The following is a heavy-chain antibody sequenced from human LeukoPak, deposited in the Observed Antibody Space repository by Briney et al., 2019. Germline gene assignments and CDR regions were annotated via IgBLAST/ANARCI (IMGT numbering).Heavy chain of an antibody. D-gene: IGHD3-10*01. CDR2: INHSGST. Sequence: SETLSLTCAVYGGSFSGYYWSWIRQPPGKGLEWIGEINHSGSTNYNPSLKSRVAISVDTSKNQFSLKLSSVTAADTAIYYCARHYMGSSYNRGLDYWGQGTLVTVSS. CDR1: GGSFSGYY. J-gene: IGHJ4*02. V-gene: IGHV4-34*01. CDR3: ARHYMGSSYNRGLDY.